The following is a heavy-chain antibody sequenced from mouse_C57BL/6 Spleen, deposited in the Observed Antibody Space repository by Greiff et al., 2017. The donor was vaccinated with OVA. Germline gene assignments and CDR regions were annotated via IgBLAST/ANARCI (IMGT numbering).Heavy chain of an antibody. CDR1: GYTFTSYW. V-gene: IGHV1-55*01. Sequence: QVQLKQPGAELVKPGASVKMSCKASGYTFTSYWITWVKQRPGQGLEWIGDIYPGSGSTNYNEKFKSKATLTVDTSSSTAYMQLSSLTSEDSAVYYCGREEVYDGYPAWFAYWGQGTLVTVSA. CDR2: IYPGSGST. CDR3: GREEVYDGYPAWFAY. D-gene: IGHD2-3*01. J-gene: IGHJ3*01.